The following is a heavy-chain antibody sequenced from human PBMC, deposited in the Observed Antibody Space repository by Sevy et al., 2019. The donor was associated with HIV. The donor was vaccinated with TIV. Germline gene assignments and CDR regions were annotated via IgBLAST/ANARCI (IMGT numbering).Heavy chain of an antibody. D-gene: IGHD1-26*01. V-gene: IGHV3-23*01. CDR3: AKDRATRGYYFDY. J-gene: IGHJ4*02. Sequence: GGSLRRSCAASGFTFSSYAMSWVRQAPGKGLEWVSAISGGGGSTYYADSVKGRFTISGDNSRNTLYLQMNSLRAEDTAVYYCAKDRATRGYYFDYWGQGTLVTVSS. CDR2: ISGGGGST. CDR1: GFTFSSYA.